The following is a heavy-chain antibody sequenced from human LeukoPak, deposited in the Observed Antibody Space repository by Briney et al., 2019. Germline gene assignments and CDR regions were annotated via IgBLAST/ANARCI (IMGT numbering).Heavy chain of an antibody. CDR1: GDSISSSTYY. D-gene: IGHD3-10*01. J-gene: IGHJ4*02. CDR2: IYHSGST. CDR3: ARDSMVRGVID. V-gene: IGHV4-39*07. Sequence: SETLSLTCTVSGDSISSSTYYWGWIRQPPGKGLEWIGSIYHSGSTYYNPSLKSRVTISVDTSKNQFSLKLSSVTAADTAVYYCARDSMVRGVIDWGQGTLVTVSS.